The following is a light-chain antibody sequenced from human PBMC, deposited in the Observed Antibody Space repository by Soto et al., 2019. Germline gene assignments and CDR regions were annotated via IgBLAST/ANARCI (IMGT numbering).Light chain of an antibody. CDR3: SSYADTNNRNRFV. V-gene: IGLV2-8*01. J-gene: IGLJ1*01. CDR2: EVF. Sequence: QLVLTQPPSASGSLGQSVTISCTGTSSDVGGYNFVSWYQQHPGKVPKLMIYEVFKRPSGVPDRFSGSKSGNTASLTVSGLQAEDEADYYCSSYADTNNRNRFVFGTGTKLSVL. CDR1: SSDVGGYNF.